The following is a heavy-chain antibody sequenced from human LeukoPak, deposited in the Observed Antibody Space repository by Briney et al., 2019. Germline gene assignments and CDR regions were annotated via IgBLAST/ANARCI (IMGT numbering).Heavy chain of an antibody. Sequence: SETLSLTCTVSGGSPSSYYWSWIRQPPGKGLEWIGYIYYSGSTNYNPSLKSRVTISVDTSKNQFSLNLSSVTAADTAVYYCARGTMGGLPFDYWGQGTLVTVSS. CDR2: IYYSGST. CDR1: GGSPSSYY. J-gene: IGHJ4*02. V-gene: IGHV4-59*01. D-gene: IGHD3-10*01. CDR3: ARGTMGGLPFDY.